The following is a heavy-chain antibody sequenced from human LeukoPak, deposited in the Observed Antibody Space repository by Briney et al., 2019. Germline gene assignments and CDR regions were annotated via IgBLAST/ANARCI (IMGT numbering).Heavy chain of an antibody. CDR3: ATINYYDSSGYEYFQH. D-gene: IGHD3-22*01. Sequence: APVKVSCKASRYTFTSYGISWVRQAPGQGLEWMGWISAYNGNTNYAQKLQGRVTITRDMSTSTAYMELSSLRSEDTAVYYCATINYYDSSGYEYFQHWGQGTLVTVSP. J-gene: IGHJ1*01. CDR2: ISAYNGNT. V-gene: IGHV1-18*01. CDR1: RYTFTSYG.